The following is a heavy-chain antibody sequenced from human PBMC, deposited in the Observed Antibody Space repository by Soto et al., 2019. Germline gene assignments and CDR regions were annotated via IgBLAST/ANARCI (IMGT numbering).Heavy chain of an antibody. Sequence: QITLKESGPTLVRPTETLTLTCIVSGFVVNNDAVGVGWIRQPPGKALEWLGIIYWDGDKRYSPSLRNRLTITMDTSNSQVVLTLPNMDPVETATFSCARSVRGESCRGGTCYFFDYWGQGTQVTVSS. CDR1: GFVVNNDAVG. CDR2: IYWDGDK. D-gene: IGHD2-15*01. V-gene: IGHV2-5*02. J-gene: IGHJ4*02. CDR3: ARSVRGESCRGGTCYFFDY.